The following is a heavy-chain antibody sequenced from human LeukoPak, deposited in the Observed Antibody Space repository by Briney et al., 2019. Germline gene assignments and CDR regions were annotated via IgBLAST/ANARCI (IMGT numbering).Heavy chain of an antibody. CDR3: ARLSRLGIYYFDS. CDR1: GGSISENSYY. J-gene: IGHJ4*02. Sequence: SETLSLTCTVSGGSISENSYYWGWIRQPPGKGLEWIGSTYSSGGTYYNPSLKSRLTISVDTPKNQFSLKLSSVTAADSAVYYCARLSRLGIYYFDSWGQGTLVTVSS. D-gene: IGHD7-27*01. CDR2: TYSSGGT. V-gene: IGHV4-39*01.